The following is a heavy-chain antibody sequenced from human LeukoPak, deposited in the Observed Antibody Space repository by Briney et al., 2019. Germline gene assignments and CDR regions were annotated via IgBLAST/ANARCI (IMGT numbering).Heavy chain of an antibody. V-gene: IGHV3-23*01. J-gene: IGHJ4*02. Sequence: GESLRLSCAASGFTFSSYTMSWVRQAPGKGLACVSTISGNGGSTYYADSVKGRFTISRDHSKNTLYLQMNSLRADDTAVYYCAKDLAVAGVWGQGTLVTVSS. CDR2: ISGNGGST. CDR1: GFTFSSYT. CDR3: AKDLAVAGV. D-gene: IGHD6-19*01.